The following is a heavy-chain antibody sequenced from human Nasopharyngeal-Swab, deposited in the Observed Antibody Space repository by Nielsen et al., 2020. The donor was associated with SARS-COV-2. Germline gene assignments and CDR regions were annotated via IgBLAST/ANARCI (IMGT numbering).Heavy chain of an antibody. Sequence: RQCPGKGLEWVSTLSGTGESTYYADSVRGRFAISRDNSNDTLYLQMHGLRAEDTAIYFCAKAWAAAGLSFYYYMDVWGKGTTVTVSS. CDR3: AKAWAAAGLSFYYYMDV. J-gene: IGHJ6*03. D-gene: IGHD6-13*01. V-gene: IGHV3-23*01. CDR2: LSGTGEST.